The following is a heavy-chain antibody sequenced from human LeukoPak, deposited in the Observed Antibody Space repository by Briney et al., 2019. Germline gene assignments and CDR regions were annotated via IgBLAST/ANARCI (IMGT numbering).Heavy chain of an antibody. J-gene: IGHJ4*02. CDR3: AREPIHSGWYEYSYFDY. D-gene: IGHD6-19*01. V-gene: IGHV4-39*07. Sequence: SETLSLTCTVSGGSISSSSYYWGWIRQPPGKGLEWIGSIYYSGSTYYNPSLKSRVTISVDTSKNQFSLKLSSVTAADTAVYYCAREPIHSGWYEYSYFDYWGQGTLVTVSS. CDR1: GGSISSSSYY. CDR2: IYYSGST.